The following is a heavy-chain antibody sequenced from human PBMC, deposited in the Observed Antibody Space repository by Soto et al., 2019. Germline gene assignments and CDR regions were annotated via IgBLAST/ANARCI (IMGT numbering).Heavy chain of an antibody. CDR1: GGSVSSGSYY. D-gene: IGHD4-17*01. Sequence: SETLSLTCTVSGGSVSSGSYYWSWIRQPPGKGLEWIGYIYYSGSTNYNPSLKSRVTISVDTSKNQFSLKLSSVTAADTAVYYCARLSNYGYLFYFDYWGQGTLVTVSS. J-gene: IGHJ4*02. V-gene: IGHV4-61*01. CDR3: ARLSNYGYLFYFDY. CDR2: IYYSGST.